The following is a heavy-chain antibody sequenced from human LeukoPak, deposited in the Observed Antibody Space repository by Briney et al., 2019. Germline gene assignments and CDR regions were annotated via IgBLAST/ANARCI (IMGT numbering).Heavy chain of an antibody. CDR2: ISYDGSNK. Sequence: GGSLRLSCAASGFTFSSYAMHWVRQAPGKGLEWVAVISYDGSNKYYADSVKGRFTISRDNSKNTLYLQMNSLRAEDTAVYYCARAETRVVPAAPFDHWGQGTLVTVSS. V-gene: IGHV3-30-3*01. CDR1: GFTFSSYA. CDR3: ARAETRVVPAAPFDH. J-gene: IGHJ4*02. D-gene: IGHD2-2*01.